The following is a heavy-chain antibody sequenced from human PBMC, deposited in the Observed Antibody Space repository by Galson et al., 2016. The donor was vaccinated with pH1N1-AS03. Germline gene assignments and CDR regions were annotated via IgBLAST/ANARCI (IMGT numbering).Heavy chain of an antibody. CDR1: GGSMTSPDW. CDR3: ASAGYHTPGYHY. V-gene: IGHV4-4*01. D-gene: IGHD3-16*02. J-gene: IGHJ4*02. Sequence: LSLTCAVSGGSMTSPDWWTWVRQPPGKGLEWIGEVHYSGTTSYNPSLHSRVTMSIDKSNNHFSLNLGSVTAADTALYFCASAGYHTPGYHYWGQGALVTVSS. CDR2: VHYSGTT.